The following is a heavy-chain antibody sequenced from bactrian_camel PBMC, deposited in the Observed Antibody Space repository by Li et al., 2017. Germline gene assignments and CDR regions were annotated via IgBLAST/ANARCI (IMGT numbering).Heavy chain of an antibody. D-gene: IGHD6*01. Sequence: VQLVESGGGSVQAGGSLRLSCAASRYLFSGSFCMGWFRQAPGKLREGVAAIYRGGRTTYYPDSVKGRFAITQDSAENTVYLQMTSLKPEDTAMYYCAMNRLGSSWCLARHTADNYWGQGTQVTVS. J-gene: IGHJ4*01. CDR2: IYRGGRTT. CDR3: AMNRLGSSWCLARHTADNY. CDR1: RYLFSGSF. V-gene: IGHV3S40*01.